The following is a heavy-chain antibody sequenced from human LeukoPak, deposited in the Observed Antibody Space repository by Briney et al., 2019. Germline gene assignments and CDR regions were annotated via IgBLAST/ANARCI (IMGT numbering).Heavy chain of an antibody. CDR1: GITFSKYS. CDR3: ALGWYAIDY. CDR2: ISSNSRTT. J-gene: IGHJ4*02. D-gene: IGHD6-19*01. V-gene: IGHV3-48*04. Sequence: GGSLRLSCAVSGITFSKYSMNWVRQAPGKRLELVSYISSNSRTTYYADSVKGRFIISRDNARNSLYLQMNSLRAEDTALYYCALGWYAIDYWGQGTLVTVSS.